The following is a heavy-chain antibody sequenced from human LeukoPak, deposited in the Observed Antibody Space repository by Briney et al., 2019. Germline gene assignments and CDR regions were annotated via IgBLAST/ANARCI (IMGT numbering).Heavy chain of an antibody. V-gene: IGHV3-66*01. CDR2: IYSGGST. D-gene: IGHD3-10*01. J-gene: IGHJ3*02. CDR3: ASAQSITDRAFDI. Sequence: SGGSLRLSCAASGFTVSSNYMSWVRQAPGKGLEWVSVIYSGGSTYYADSVKGRFTISRDNSKNTLYLQMNSLRAEDTAVYYCASAQSITDRAFDIWGQGTMVTVSS. CDR1: GFTVSSNY.